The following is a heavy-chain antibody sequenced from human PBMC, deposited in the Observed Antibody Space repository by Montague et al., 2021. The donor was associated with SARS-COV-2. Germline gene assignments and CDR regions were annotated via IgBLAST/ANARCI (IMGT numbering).Heavy chain of an antibody. D-gene: IGHD3-22*01. Sequence: SLRLSCAASGFPFSSYEMNWVRQAPGKGLEWVSYISSSGSTIYYADSVKGRFTISRDNAKNSLYLQMNSLRAEDTAVYYCARVALHYYDSSGYWGVDDYWGQGTLVTVSS. J-gene: IGHJ4*02. CDR1: GFPFSSYE. V-gene: IGHV3-48*03. CDR3: ARVALHYYDSSGYWGVDDY. CDR2: ISSSGSTI.